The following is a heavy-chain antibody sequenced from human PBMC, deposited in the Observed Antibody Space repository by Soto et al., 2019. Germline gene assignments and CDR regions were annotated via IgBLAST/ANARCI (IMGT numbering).Heavy chain of an antibody. V-gene: IGHV1-3*01. D-gene: IGHD2-2*01. CDR1: GYTFTSYA. CDR2: INAGNGNT. CDR3: ASNQTDIVVVPAATIGI. J-gene: IGHJ3*02. Sequence: ASVKVSCKASGYTFTSYAMHWVRQAPGQRLEWMGWINAGNGNTKYSQKFQGRVTITRDTSASTAYMELSSLRSEDTAVYYCASNQTDIVVVPAATIGIWGQGTMVPV.